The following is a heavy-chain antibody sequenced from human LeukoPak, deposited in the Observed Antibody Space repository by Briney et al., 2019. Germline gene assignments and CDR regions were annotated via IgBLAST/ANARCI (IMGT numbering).Heavy chain of an antibody. CDR2: IYTSGST. Sequence: SETLSLTCTVSGGSISSGSYYWSWIRQPAGKGLEWIGRIYTSGSTNYNPSLKSRVTISVDTSKNQFSLKLSSVTAADTAVYYCARDRKWELIDYWGRGTLVTVSS. D-gene: IGHD1-26*01. CDR1: GGSISSGSYY. CDR3: ARDRKWELIDY. V-gene: IGHV4-61*02. J-gene: IGHJ4*02.